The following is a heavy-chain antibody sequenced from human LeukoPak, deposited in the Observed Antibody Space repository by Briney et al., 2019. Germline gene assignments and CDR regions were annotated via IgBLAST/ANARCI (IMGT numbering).Heavy chain of an antibody. J-gene: IGHJ6*02. V-gene: IGHV3-33*01. D-gene: IGHD4-11*01. CDR1: GLSFSSHG. CDR3: ARETYSLADV. Sequence: PAESLTLSCAVSGLSFSSHGMHWVRQAPGKGLEWVGVTWFDDSYQHYAGSVRGRFTISRDNSKNTVYLQMNSLRAEDTAVYYCARETYSLADVWGQGTTVIVSS. CDR2: TWFDDSYQ.